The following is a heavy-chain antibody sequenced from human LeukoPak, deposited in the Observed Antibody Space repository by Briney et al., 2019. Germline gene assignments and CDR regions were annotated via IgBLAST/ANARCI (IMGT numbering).Heavy chain of an antibody. Sequence: SETLSLTCTVSGGSISSYYWSWIRQPPGKGLEWTGYIYYSGSTNYNPSLKSRVTISVDTSKNQFSLKLSSVTAADTAVYYCARDTYYYDSSGSFDYWGQGTLVTVSS. CDR2: IYYSGST. CDR3: ARDTYYYDSSGSFDY. J-gene: IGHJ4*02. D-gene: IGHD3-22*01. V-gene: IGHV4-59*01. CDR1: GGSISSYY.